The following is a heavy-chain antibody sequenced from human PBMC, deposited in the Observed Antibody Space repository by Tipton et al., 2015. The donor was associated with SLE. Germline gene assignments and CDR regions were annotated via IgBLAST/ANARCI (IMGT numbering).Heavy chain of an antibody. Sequence: TLSLTCAVYGGSFSGYYWSRIRQPPGKGLEWIGEINHSGSTNYNPSLKSRVTISVDTSKNQFSLKLSSVTAADTAVYYCARAGGNLDAFDIWGQGTMVTVSS. CDR1: GGSFSGYY. D-gene: IGHD4-23*01. J-gene: IGHJ3*02. V-gene: IGHV4-34*01. CDR2: INHSGST. CDR3: ARAGGNLDAFDI.